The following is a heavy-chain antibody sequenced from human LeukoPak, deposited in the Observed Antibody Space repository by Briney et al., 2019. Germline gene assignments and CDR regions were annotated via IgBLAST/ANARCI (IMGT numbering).Heavy chain of an antibody. V-gene: IGHV3-23*01. J-gene: IGHJ4*02. D-gene: IGHD1-1*01. Sequence: GGSLRLSCAASGFTFSSYAMSWVRQAPGRGLEWVSAISGSGVSTYYADSVKGRFTISRDNSKNTLYLQMNSLRAEDTAVYFCAKARQGNWNVDYWGQGTLVTVSS. CDR3: AKARQGNWNVDY. CDR1: GFTFSSYA. CDR2: ISGSGVST.